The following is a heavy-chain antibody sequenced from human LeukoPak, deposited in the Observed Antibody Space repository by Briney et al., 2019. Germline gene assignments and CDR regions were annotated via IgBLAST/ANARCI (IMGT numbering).Heavy chain of an antibody. V-gene: IGHV1-2*02. CDR2: INPNSGGT. J-gene: IGHJ4*02. CDR3: ARVRAPSFAQGGLDY. CDR1: GYTFTGYY. Sequence: ASVKVSCKASGYTFTGYYMHWVRQAPGQGLEWMGWINPNSGGTDYAQKFQGRVTMTRNTSISTAYMEVSSLRSDDTAIYYCARVRAPSFAQGGLDYWGQGTLVTVSS. D-gene: IGHD3-16*01.